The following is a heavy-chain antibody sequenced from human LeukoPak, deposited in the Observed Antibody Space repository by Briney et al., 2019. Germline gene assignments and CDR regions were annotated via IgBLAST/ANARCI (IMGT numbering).Heavy chain of an antibody. CDR1: GNSISGYY. Sequence: PSETLSLTCTVSGNSISGYYWSWIRQPPGEGLEWIGFIFGGGSTNYNPSLKSRVTISADTSKNQFSLNVNSVTAADTAVYYCARKDSSSWYGNWFDPWGQGTLVTVSS. J-gene: IGHJ5*02. V-gene: IGHV4-59*01. D-gene: IGHD3-22*01. CDR3: ARKDSSSWYGNWFDP. CDR2: IFGGGST.